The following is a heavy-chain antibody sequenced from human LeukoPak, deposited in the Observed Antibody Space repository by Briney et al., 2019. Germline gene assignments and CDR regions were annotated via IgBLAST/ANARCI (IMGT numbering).Heavy chain of an antibody. V-gene: IGHV4-59*01. D-gene: IGHD5-12*01. Sequence: SSETLSLNCTVSGGSIGSYYWSWLRQPPGKGLEWIGHISYSGSTNYNPSLKSLVTISVDTSKNQFSLKLSSVTAADTAVYYCARGGSGYALNWFDPWGQGTLVTVSS. CDR2: ISYSGST. J-gene: IGHJ5*02. CDR3: ARGGSGYALNWFDP. CDR1: GGSIGSYY.